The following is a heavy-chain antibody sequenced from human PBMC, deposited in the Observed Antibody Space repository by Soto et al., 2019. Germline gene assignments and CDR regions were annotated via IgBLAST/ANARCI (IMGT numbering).Heavy chain of an antibody. V-gene: IGHV3-23*01. J-gene: IGHJ4*02. CDR1: GFTFSSYS. Sequence: EVQLLESGGGLVQPGGSLRLSCAASGFTFSSYSMSWVRQAPGKGLEWVSAISGSGGSTYYADSVKGRFTISRDNSKHTLYLHMNSLRAEDTAVYYCAKRADWNYGYYWGQGTLVTVSS. CDR2: ISGSGGST. D-gene: IGHD1-7*01. CDR3: AKRADWNYGYY.